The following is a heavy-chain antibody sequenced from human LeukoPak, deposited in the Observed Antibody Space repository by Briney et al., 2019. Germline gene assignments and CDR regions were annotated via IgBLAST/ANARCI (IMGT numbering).Heavy chain of an antibody. CDR2: IKQDGSEK. CDR3: ARVLGAAAVQLYFDY. D-gene: IGHD6-13*01. J-gene: IGHJ4*02. CDR1: GFTFSSYW. V-gene: IGHV3-7*03. Sequence: PGRSLRLSCAASGFTFSSYWMSWVRQAPGKGLEWVANIKQDGSEKYYVDSVKGRFTISRDNAKNSLYLQMNSLRAEDTAVYYCARVLGAAAVQLYFDYWGQGTLVTVSS.